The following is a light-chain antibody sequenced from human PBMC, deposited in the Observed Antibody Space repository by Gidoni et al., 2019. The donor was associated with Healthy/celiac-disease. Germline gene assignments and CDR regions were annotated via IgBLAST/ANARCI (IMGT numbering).Light chain of an antibody. CDR2: KAS. V-gene: IGKV1-5*03. CDR1: QSISSW. Sequence: DIQMTQSPSTLSASVGDRVTITCRASQSISSWLAWYQQKPGKAPKLLIYKASSLESGVPSRFSGSGSGTEFTLTISSLQPDDFATYYCQQYNSHSLFTFGPXTKVDIK. J-gene: IGKJ3*01. CDR3: QQYNSHSLFT.